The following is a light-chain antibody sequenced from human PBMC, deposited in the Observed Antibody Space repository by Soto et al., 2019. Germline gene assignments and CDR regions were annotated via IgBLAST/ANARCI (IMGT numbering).Light chain of an antibody. J-gene: IGKJ4*01. Sequence: EIVLTKSPGTLSLSPGERATLSCRASYSVSSNYLAWYQQKPGQAPRLLIYGASSRATGIPDRFSGSGSGTDFSLTISRLETEDFAVYYCQQYGSSPLTFGGGTKVEIK. CDR3: QQYGSSPLT. CDR1: YSVSSNY. V-gene: IGKV3-20*01. CDR2: GAS.